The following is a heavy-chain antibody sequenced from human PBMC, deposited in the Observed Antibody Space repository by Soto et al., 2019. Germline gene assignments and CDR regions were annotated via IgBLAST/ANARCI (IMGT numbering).Heavy chain of an antibody. CDR3: ARDPTRGDSSGWSGDY. J-gene: IGHJ4*02. CDR1: GFIVSSNY. V-gene: IGHV3-66*01. D-gene: IGHD6-19*01. Sequence: EVQLVESGGGLVQPGGSLRLSCAASGFIVSSNYMNWVRQAPGKGLEWVSVIFSGGSTYYADSVKGRFTISRDNSKNTLYLQMNSLRAEDTAVYYCARDPTRGDSSGWSGDYWGQGTLVTVSS. CDR2: IFSGGST.